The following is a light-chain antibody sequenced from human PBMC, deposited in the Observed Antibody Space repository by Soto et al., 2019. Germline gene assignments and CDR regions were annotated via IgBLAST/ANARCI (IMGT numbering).Light chain of an antibody. J-gene: IGLJ2*01. V-gene: IGLV2-14*01. Sequence: QSALTQPASVSGSPGQSITISCTGTSSDVGSYNYVSWYQQHPGKAPKLMIYEVSKRPSGVSSRFSGSKSGNTASLTISGLQAEDEADYYCSSYTTSSTLVVFGGGTKLTVL. CDR2: EVS. CDR1: SSDVGSYNY. CDR3: SSYTTSSTLVV.